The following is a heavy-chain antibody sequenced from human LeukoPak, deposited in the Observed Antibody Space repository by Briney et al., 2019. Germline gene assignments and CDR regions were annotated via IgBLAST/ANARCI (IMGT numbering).Heavy chain of an antibody. D-gene: IGHD3-10*01. CDR2: ISSTTITI. Sequence: GGSLRLSCAASGFTLSSYWMNWVRQAPGKGLEWVSYISSTTITIYYADSVKGRFTVSRDNAKNSLYLQMNSLRAEDTAVYYCARRAPYGSGSYFPNFDYWGQGTLVTVSS. CDR3: ARRAPYGSGSYFPNFDY. V-gene: IGHV3-48*04. CDR1: GFTLSSYW. J-gene: IGHJ4*02.